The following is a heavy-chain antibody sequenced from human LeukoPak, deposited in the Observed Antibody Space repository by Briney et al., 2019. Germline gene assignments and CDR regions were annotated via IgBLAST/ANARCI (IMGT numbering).Heavy chain of an antibody. D-gene: IGHD3-3*01. CDR1: GFTFSSYA. Sequence: GGSLRLSCAASGFTFSSYAMSWVRQAPGKGLEWVSVIYSGGTTYYADSVKGRFTISRDNSKNTLYLQMNSLRAEDTAVYYCARDKYDFWSGTFDNWGQGTLVTISS. CDR2: IYSGGTT. J-gene: IGHJ4*02. V-gene: IGHV3-53*01. CDR3: ARDKYDFWSGTFDN.